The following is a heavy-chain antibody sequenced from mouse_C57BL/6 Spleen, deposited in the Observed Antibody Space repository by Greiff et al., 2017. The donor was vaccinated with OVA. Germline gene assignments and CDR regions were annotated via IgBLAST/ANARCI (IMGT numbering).Heavy chain of an antibody. J-gene: IGHJ1*03. CDR3: APYYYGSSYGYFDV. D-gene: IGHD1-1*01. CDR2: IHPNSGST. V-gene: IGHV1-64*01. Sequence: VQLQQSGAELVKPGASVKLSCKASGYTFTSYWMHWVKQRPGQGLEWIGMIHPNSGSTNYNEKFKSKATLTVDKSSSTAYMQLSSLTSEDSAVYYCAPYYYGSSYGYFDVWGTGTTVTVSS. CDR1: GYTFTSYW.